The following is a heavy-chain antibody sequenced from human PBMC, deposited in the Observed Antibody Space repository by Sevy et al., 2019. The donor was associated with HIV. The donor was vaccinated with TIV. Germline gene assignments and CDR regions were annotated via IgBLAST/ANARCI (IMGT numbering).Heavy chain of an antibody. V-gene: IGHV3-7*01. CDR1: GFTFGPNW. CDR2: IRQDGGDK. J-gene: IGHJ4*02. CDR3: ARGVGLDC. D-gene: IGHD1-26*01. Sequence: GGPLSSSCAASGFTFGPNWLTWVRKAPGRGLGGVANIRQDGGDKYYVDSVKGRFTSSRDNAKNSLYLQMNSLRADDTAMYYCARGVGLDCWGQGALVTVSS.